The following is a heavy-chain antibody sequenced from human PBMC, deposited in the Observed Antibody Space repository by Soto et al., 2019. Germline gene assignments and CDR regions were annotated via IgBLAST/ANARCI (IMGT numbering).Heavy chain of an antibody. V-gene: IGHV4-34*01. CDR2: INHSGST. Sequence: QVQLQQWGAGLLKPSETLSLTCAVYGGSFSGYYWCWIHQPPGKGLDRIGEINHSGSTNYNPSLKSRFSVSVDTSKNQFSLKLSSVTAADTAVYYCARGRAYCSSTSCYWGDAFDIWGQGTMVTVSS. CDR1: GGSFSGYY. CDR3: ARGRAYCSSTSCYWGDAFDI. D-gene: IGHD2-2*01. J-gene: IGHJ3*02.